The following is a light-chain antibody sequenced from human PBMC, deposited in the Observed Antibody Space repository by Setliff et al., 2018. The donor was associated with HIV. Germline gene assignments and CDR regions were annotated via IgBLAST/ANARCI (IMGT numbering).Light chain of an antibody. CDR1: SSDVGGYSY. J-gene: IGLJ1*01. Sequence: QSVLTQPASVSGSPGQSITISCTGTSSDVGGYSYVSWYQQHPGKAPKLIIYEVRNRPSGVSNRFSGSKSGNTASLTISGLQAEDEADYYCSSYAITNTPPFGTGTKGTVL. CDR2: EVR. V-gene: IGLV2-14*01. CDR3: SSYAITNTPP.